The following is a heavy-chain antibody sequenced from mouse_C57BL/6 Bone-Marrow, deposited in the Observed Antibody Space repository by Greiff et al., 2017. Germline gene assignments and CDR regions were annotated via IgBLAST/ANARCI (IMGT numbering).Heavy chain of an antibody. J-gene: IGHJ2*01. Sequence: VQLQQSGAELARPGASVKLSCKASGYTFTSYGISWVKQRTGQGLEWIGEIYPRSGNTYYNEKFKGKGTLTADKSSSTAYMELRSLTSEDSAVYFCARPLYYFDYWGQGTTLTVSS. V-gene: IGHV1-81*01. CDR1: GYTFTSYG. CDR3: ARPLYYFDY. CDR2: IYPRSGNT.